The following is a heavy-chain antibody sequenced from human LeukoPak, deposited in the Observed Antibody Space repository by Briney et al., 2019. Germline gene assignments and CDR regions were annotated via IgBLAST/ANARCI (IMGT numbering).Heavy chain of an antibody. CDR3: AREYCSGGSCYPNWFDP. D-gene: IGHD2-15*01. CDR2: IIPIFGTA. J-gene: IGHJ5*02. Sequence: SVKVSCKASGGTFSSYAISWVRQAPGQGLEWMGRIIPIFGTANYAQKFQGRVTITTDESMSTAYMELSSQRSEDTAVYYCAREYCSGGSCYPNWFDPWGQGTLVTVSS. V-gene: IGHV1-69*05. CDR1: GGTFSSYA.